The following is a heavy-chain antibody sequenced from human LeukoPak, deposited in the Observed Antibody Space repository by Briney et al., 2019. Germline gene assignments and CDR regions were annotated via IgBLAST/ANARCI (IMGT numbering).Heavy chain of an antibody. CDR2: IYYSGST. CDR3: ARDRWFDP. CDR1: GGSISTYY. V-gene: IGHV4-59*01. J-gene: IGHJ5*02. Sequence: SETLSLTCSVSGGSISTYYWSWIRQPPGKGLEWIGYIYYSGSTNYNPSLKSRVTISVDTSRNQFSLKLNSVTAADMAICYCARDRWFDPWGQGTLVTVSS.